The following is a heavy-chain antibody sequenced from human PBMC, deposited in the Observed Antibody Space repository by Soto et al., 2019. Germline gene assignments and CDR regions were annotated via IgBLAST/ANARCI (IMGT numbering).Heavy chain of an antibody. J-gene: IGHJ4*02. Sequence: QVQLQQWGAGLLKPSETLSLTCAVYGGSFSGYYWSWIRQPPGKGLEWIGEIKHSGSTNYNPSLKSRVTISVDTSKNQFSLKLSSVTAADTAVYYCAREKNAHPFDYWGQGTLVTVSS. V-gene: IGHV4-34*01. CDR3: AREKNAHPFDY. CDR1: GGSFSGYY. CDR2: IKHSGST. D-gene: IGHD2-8*01.